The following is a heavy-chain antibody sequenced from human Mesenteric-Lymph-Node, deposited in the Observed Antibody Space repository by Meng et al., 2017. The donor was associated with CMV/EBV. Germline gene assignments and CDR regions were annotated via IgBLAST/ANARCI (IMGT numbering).Heavy chain of an antibody. CDR3: ARHQRWLKSEGGFNY. J-gene: IGHJ4*02. CDR1: GGSFSGYY. Sequence: QLQQWGGGLLKPSETLSLTFAVYGGSFSGYYWSWIRQPPGKGLEWIGEINHSGSTNYNPSLKSRVTISVDTSKNQFSLKLSSVTAADTAVYYCARHQRWLKSEGGFNYWGQGTLVTVSS. V-gene: IGHV4-34*01. CDR2: INHSGST. D-gene: IGHD4-23*01.